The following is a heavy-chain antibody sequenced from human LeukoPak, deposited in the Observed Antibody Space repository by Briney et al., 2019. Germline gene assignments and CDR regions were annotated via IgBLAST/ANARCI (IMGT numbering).Heavy chain of an antibody. V-gene: IGHV1-2*02. Sequence: GSARVSCKASGYTFTRYGISGVRQAPGQGVEGVGWINPNSGGTNYAQTFQGRVTITRDRSISTAYMEVSRLRSGDTAVYYCARDYYGSYNWFDLWGQGTLVTVSS. CDR2: INPNSGGT. CDR1: GYTFTRYG. J-gene: IGHJ5*02. CDR3: ARDYYGSYNWFDL. D-gene: IGHD3-10*01.